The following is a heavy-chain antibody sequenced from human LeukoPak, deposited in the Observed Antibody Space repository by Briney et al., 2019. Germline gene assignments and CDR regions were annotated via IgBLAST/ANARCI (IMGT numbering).Heavy chain of an antibody. D-gene: IGHD6-13*01. CDR1: GGSFSGYY. CDR3: ARNPPYSSSARYFDY. J-gene: IGHJ4*02. Sequence: SETLSLTCAVYGGSFSGYYWSWIRQPPGKGLEWIGEINHSGSTNYDPSLKSRVTISVDTSKNQFSLKLSSVTAADTAVYYCARNPPYSSSARYFDYWGQGTLVTVSS. V-gene: IGHV4-34*01. CDR2: INHSGST.